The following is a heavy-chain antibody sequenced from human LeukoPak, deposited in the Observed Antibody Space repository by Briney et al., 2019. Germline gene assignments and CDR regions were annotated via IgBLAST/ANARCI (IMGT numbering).Heavy chain of an antibody. V-gene: IGHV4-59*11. J-gene: IGHJ4*02. CDR2: IYYSGST. CDR1: GGSISSHY. D-gene: IGHD4-23*01. Sequence: PSETLSLTCTVSGGSISSHYWSWIRQPPGKGLEWIGYIYYSGSTNYNPSLKSRVTISLDTSKTQFSLTLSSVTAADTAVFYCARLEGGNLDYWGQGTLVTVSS. CDR3: ARLEGGNLDY.